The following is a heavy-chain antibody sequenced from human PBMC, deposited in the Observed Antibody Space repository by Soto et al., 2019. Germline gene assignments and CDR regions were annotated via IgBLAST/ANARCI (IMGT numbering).Heavy chain of an antibody. CDR1: GGTFSSYT. J-gene: IGHJ5*02. CDR2: IIPILGIA. Sequence: QVQLVQSGAEVKKPGSSVKVSCKASGGTFSSYTISWVRQAPGQGLEWMGRIIPILGIANYAQKFQGRVTITADKSTSTAYMELSSLRSEDTAVYYCARDPLSGYSGYEQRFDPWGQGTLVTVSS. V-gene: IGHV1-69*08. CDR3: ARDPLSGYSGYEQRFDP. D-gene: IGHD5-12*01.